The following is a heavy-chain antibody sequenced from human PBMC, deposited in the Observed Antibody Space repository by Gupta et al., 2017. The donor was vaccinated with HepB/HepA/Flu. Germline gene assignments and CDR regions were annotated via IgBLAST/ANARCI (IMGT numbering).Heavy chain of an antibody. CDR2: IYPGDLDT. CDR1: GYSLTKSL. Sequence: EVQLAQSGAEVKKPGESLNISCKGSGYSLTKSLIALVRQMPGKGLELMGFIYPGDLDTRYSPSFQGQVTISVDKSISNTELQLNRLQASDTATYYCARHEGKVGVTGYFQEWGQGTLVTVSS. D-gene: IGHD1-26*01. V-gene: IGHV5-51*01. J-gene: IGHJ1*01. CDR3: ARHEGKVGVTGYFQE.